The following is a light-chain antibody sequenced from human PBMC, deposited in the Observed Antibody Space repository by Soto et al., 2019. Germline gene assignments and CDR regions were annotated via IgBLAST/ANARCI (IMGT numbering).Light chain of an antibody. J-gene: IGKJ2*01. V-gene: IGKV1-9*01. Sequence: DIQLTQSPSLLSASVGARVSITCRASQDLGSYLNWYQQKPGKAPQLLIYGVSTLESGVPSRFSGSGSGTEFTLTIRSLQPEDFATYYCLQIHTFPRTFGQGTKLEIK. CDR2: GVS. CDR3: LQIHTFPRT. CDR1: QDLGSY.